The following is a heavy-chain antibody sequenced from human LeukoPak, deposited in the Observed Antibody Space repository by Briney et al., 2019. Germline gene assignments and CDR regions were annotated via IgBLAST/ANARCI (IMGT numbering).Heavy chain of an antibody. Sequence: GGSLRLSCAASGFTFTSYDMSWVRQAPGEGLEWVSAVSGSGGSSYYADSVKGRFTISRDNSKNTLYLQMNSLRAEDTAVYYCAKDSSSGTYFDYWGQGTLVTVSS. CDR3: AKDSSSGTYFDY. CDR1: GFTFTSYD. D-gene: IGHD3-22*01. V-gene: IGHV3-23*01. J-gene: IGHJ4*02. CDR2: VSGSGGSS.